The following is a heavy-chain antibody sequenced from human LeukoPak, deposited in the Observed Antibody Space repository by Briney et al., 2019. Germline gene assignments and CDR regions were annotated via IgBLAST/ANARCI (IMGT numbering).Heavy chain of an antibody. J-gene: IGHJ4*02. CDR3: ARVDVVGEYYFDY. CDR1: GGSISSGDYY. V-gene: IGHV4-30-4*01. Sequence: SQTLSLTCTVSGGSISSGDYYWSWIRQPPGKGLEWIGYIYYSWSTYYNPPLKRPVTISVDTSKTEFSLKLSSVTAADTAVYYCARVDVVGEYYFDYWGQGNLVTVSS. CDR2: IYYSWST. D-gene: IGHD2-15*01.